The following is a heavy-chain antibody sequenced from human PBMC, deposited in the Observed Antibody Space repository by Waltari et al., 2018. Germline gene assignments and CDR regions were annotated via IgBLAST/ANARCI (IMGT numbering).Heavy chain of an antibody. CDR2: IYYSGNT. CDR1: GASISTSSCY. J-gene: IGHJ4*02. Sequence: QLQLQESGPGLVKPSETLSLNCNVSGASISTSSCYWGWIRQPPGKGLAWIGNIYYSGNTYNNPSLKSRVTISVDTSKNQFSLKLSSVTAADTAVYYCARGPTMIRKGYFDYWGQGTLVTVSS. D-gene: IGHD3-22*01. CDR3: ARGPTMIRKGYFDY. V-gene: IGHV4-39*07.